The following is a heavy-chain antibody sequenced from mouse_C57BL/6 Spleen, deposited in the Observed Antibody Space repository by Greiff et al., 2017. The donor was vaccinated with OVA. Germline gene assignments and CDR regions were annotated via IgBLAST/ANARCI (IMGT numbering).Heavy chain of an antibody. J-gene: IGHJ1*03. CDR1: GYTFTSYW. D-gene: IGHD2-3*01. CDR3: ARRDDGYYDWYFDV. Sequence: QVHVKQSGAELVKPGASVKMSCKASGYTFTSYWITWVKQRPGQGLEWIGDIYPGSGSTNYNEKFKSKATLTVDTSSSTAYMQLSSLTSEDSAVYYCARRDDGYYDWYFDVWGTGTTVTVSS. V-gene: IGHV1-55*01. CDR2: IYPGSGST.